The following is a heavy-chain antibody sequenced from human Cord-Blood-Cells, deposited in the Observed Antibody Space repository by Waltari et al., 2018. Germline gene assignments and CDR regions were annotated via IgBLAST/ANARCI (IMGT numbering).Heavy chain of an antibody. CDR1: GGSFSGYY. CDR3: ARPYSTSGSGSYYYFDY. J-gene: IGHJ4*02. Sequence: QVQLQQWGAGLLKPSETLSLTCAVYGGSFSGYYWSWIRQPPGKGLEWLGEIKHSGSTNDNPSLRSRVTISVDTSKNQFSRKLSSVTAADTAVYYCARPYSTSGSGSYYYFDYWGQGTLVTVSS. V-gene: IGHV4-34*01. D-gene: IGHD3-10*01. CDR2: IKHSGST.